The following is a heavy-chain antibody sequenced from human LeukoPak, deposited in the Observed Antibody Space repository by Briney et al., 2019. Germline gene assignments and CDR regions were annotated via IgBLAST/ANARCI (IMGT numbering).Heavy chain of an antibody. CDR2: IKSDGSTT. Sequence: GGSLRLSCVASGFTFSSYWMHWVRQAPGKGLVWVSRIKSDGSTTNYADSVKGRFTISRDNSKSTLYLQMNSLRAADTAVYYCAKDPSGFGTYYFDYWGLGTLVTVSS. CDR1: GFTFSSYW. V-gene: IGHV3-74*01. J-gene: IGHJ4*02. D-gene: IGHD3-10*01. CDR3: AKDPSGFGTYYFDY.